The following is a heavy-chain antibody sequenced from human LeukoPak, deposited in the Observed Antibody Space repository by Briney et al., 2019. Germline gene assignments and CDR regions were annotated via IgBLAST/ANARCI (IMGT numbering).Heavy chain of an antibody. CDR3: ARGLIAAREYYFDS. J-gene: IGHJ4*02. Sequence: PSGTLSLTCAVSGGSISSSNWWSWVRQPPGKGLEWIGEIYHSGSTNYNPSLKSRVTISVDKSKNQFSLKLSSVTAADTAVYYCARGLIAAREYYFDSWGQGTLVTVSS. CDR2: IYHSGST. D-gene: IGHD6-6*01. CDR1: GGSISSSNW. V-gene: IGHV4-4*02.